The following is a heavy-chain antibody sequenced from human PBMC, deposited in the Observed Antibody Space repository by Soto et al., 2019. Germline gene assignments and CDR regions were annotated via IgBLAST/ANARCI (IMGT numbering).Heavy chain of an antibody. CDR3: ARAEYLTGTDYYYGMDV. V-gene: IGHV4-30-4*01. CDR1: GGSISSGDYY. CDR2: TYYSGST. Sequence: PSETLSLTCTVSGGSISSGDYYWSWIRQPPGKGLEWIGYTYYSGSTYYNPSLKSRVTISVDTSKNQFSLKLSSVTAADTAVYYCARAEYLTGTDYYYGMDVWGQGTTVTVSS. J-gene: IGHJ6*02. D-gene: IGHD1-20*01.